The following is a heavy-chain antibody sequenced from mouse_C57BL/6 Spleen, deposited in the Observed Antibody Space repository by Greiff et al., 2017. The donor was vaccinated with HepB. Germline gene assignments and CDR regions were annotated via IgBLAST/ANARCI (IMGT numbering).Heavy chain of an antibody. CDR1: GFTFSSYA. D-gene: IGHD2-3*01. J-gene: IGHJ3*01. CDR3: ARDGVYDGYYVEFFAY. Sequence: EVMLVESGGGLVKPGGSLKLSCAASGFTFSSYAMSWVRQTPEKRLEWVATISDGGSYTYYPDNVKGRFTISRDNAKNNLYLQMSHLKSEDTAMYDCARDGVYDGYYVEFFAYWGQGTLVTVSA. CDR2: ISDGGSYT. V-gene: IGHV5-4*01.